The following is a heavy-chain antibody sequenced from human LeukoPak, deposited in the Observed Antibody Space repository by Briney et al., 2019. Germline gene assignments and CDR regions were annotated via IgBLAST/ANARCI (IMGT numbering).Heavy chain of an antibody. CDR1: GGSFSGYY. CDR3: ARHSPDMSDFWSGYYTGFDY. J-gene: IGHJ4*02. D-gene: IGHD3-3*01. V-gene: IGHV4-34*01. CDR2: INHSGST. Sequence: SETLSLTCAVYGGSFSGYYWSWIRQPPGKGLERIGEINHSGSTNYNPSLKSRVTISVDTSKNQFSLKLSSVTAADTAVYYCARHSPDMSDFWSGYYTGFDYWGQGTLVTVSS.